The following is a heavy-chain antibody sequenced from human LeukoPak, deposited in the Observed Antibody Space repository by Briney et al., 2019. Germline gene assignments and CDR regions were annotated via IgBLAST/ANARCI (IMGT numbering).Heavy chain of an antibody. Sequence: GGSLRLSCVASGFSFRNYAIHWVRQAPGKGLEYVSVINTDGRVTYYADSVKGRFTISRDNSKNTVYLQMGSLRGEDMAVYYCTRDGGSFCDFDYWGQGALVTVSS. CDR2: INTDGRVT. J-gene: IGHJ4*02. CDR1: GFSFRNYA. CDR3: TRDGGSFCDFDY. D-gene: IGHD1-26*01. V-gene: IGHV3-64*02.